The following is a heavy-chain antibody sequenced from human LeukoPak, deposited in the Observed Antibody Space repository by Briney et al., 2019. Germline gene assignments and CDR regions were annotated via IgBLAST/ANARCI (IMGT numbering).Heavy chain of an antibody. Sequence: PGGSLRLSCAASGFTFSTYGMDWVRQAPGKGLEWVAYIRNDGSNKNYADSVKGRFTISRDNSKNTLYLQMSSLRAEDTAAYYCAKVVTGYCSTTSCPFDSWGQGTLVTVSS. CDR3: AKVVTGYCSTTSCPFDS. D-gene: IGHD2-2*01. CDR1: GFTFSTYG. V-gene: IGHV3-30*02. J-gene: IGHJ4*02. CDR2: IRNDGSNK.